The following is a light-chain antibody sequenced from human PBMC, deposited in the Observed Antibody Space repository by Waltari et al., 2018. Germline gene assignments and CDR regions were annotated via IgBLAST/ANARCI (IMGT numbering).Light chain of an antibody. V-gene: IGKV3-11*01. J-gene: IGKJ4*01. Sequence: EVVLTQTPATLSLSPGERATLSCRASQSVNNFVGWYQQKSGQDPRPLIYDAPNRAAGIPARFSGSGSGTEFTLTITSLEPEDFAIYYCQQRSNLLTFGGGTKVEIK. CDR2: DAP. CDR3: QQRSNLLT. CDR1: QSVNNF.